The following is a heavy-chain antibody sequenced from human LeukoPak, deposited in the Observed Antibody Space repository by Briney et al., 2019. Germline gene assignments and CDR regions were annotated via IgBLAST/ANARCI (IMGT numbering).Heavy chain of an antibody. CDR3: ARDRGIAWYYFGY. V-gene: IGHV3-53*01. D-gene: IGHD6-13*01. CDR1: GFTVSSNY. CDR2: IYSGGST. J-gene: IGHJ4*02. Sequence: GGSLRLSCAASGFTVSSNYMSWVRQAPGKGLEWVSVIYSGGSTYYADSVKGRFTISRDNSKNTLYLQMNSLRAEDTTVYYCARDRGIAWYYFGYWGQGTLVTVSS.